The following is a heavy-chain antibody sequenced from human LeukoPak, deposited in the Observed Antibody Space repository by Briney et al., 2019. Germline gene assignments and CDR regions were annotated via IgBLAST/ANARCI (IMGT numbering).Heavy chain of an antibody. CDR2: IYYSGST. Sequence: SETLSLTCTVSGGSISSSSYYWGWIRQPPGKGLEWIGSIYYSGSTYYNPSLKSRVTISLDTSKNQFSLKLSSVTAADTAVYYCARQTFADYDFWSGYYPTYTYFDYWGQGTLDTVSS. J-gene: IGHJ4*02. CDR3: ARQTFADYDFWSGYYPTYTYFDY. V-gene: IGHV4-39*01. D-gene: IGHD3-3*01. CDR1: GGSISSSSYY.